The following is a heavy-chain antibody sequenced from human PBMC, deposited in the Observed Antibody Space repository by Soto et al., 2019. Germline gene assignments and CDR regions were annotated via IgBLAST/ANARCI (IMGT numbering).Heavy chain of an antibody. CDR1: GLTFRDYA. CDR3: SRAISSGWYGIPDY. CDR2: IRSKAYGGTT. V-gene: IGHV3-49*03. J-gene: IGHJ4*02. Sequence: GGSLRLSCSASGLTFRDYAMSWFRQAPGKGLEWVGFIRSKAYGGTTEYAASVTGRFTISRDDSKSIAYLQMNSLKTEDTALYYCSRAISSGWYGIPDYWGQGTLVTVSS. D-gene: IGHD6-19*01.